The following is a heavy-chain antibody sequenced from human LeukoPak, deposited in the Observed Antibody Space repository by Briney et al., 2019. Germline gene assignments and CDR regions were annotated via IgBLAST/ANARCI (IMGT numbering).Heavy chain of an antibody. D-gene: IGHD6-13*01. CDR3: AKEGYSS. Sequence: PSETPSLTCAVYGGSFSGYYWSWIRQPPGKGLEWIGEINHSGSTNYNPSLKSRVTISVDTSKNQFSLKLSSVTAADTAVYYCAKEGYSSWGQGTLVTVSS. CDR2: INHSGST. V-gene: IGHV4-34*01. CDR1: GGSFSGYY. J-gene: IGHJ4*02.